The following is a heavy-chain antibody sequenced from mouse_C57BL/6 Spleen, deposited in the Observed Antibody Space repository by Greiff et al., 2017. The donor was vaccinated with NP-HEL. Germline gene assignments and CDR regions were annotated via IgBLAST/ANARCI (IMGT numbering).Heavy chain of an antibody. J-gene: IGHJ2*01. D-gene: IGHD1-1*01. CDR2: IYPGSGST. V-gene: IGHV1-55*01. CDR1: GYTFTSYW. CDR3: ARSREYYGSSYVRYFDY. Sequence: VQLQQSGAELVKPGASVKMSCKASGYTFTSYWITWVKQRPGQGLEWIGDIYPGSGSTNYNEKFKSKATLTVDTSSSTAYMQLSSLTSEDSAVYYCARSREYYGSSYVRYFDYWGQGTTLTVSS.